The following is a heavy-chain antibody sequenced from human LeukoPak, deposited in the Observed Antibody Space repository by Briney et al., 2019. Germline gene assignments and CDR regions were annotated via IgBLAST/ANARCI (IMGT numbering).Heavy chain of an antibody. CDR2: INPNNGDT. J-gene: IGHJ4*01. CDR3: AREISGLDY. V-gene: IGHV1-2*02. CDR1: GYTFTGHY. D-gene: IGHD2-15*01. Sequence: ASVKVSCEASGYTFTGHYMHWMRQAPGQGLERMGWINPNNGDTSYAQSFLGRFTMTSDTPTSTAYMELSRLRSDDTAVYFCAREISGLDYWGRGTMVTVSS.